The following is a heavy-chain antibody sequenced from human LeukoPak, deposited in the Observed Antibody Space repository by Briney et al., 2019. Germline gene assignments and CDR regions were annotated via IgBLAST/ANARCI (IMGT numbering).Heavy chain of an antibody. V-gene: IGHV3-15*01. CDR3: TTANFYDSSGESPFDY. D-gene: IGHD3-22*01. Sequence: PGGSLRLSCAASGFTFSNAWMSWVRQAPGKGLEWVGRIKSKTDGGTTDYAAPVKGRFTISRDDSKNTLHLQMNSLKTEDTAVYYCTTANFYDSSGESPFDYWGQGTLVTVSS. CDR2: IKSKTDGGTT. J-gene: IGHJ4*02. CDR1: GFTFSNAW.